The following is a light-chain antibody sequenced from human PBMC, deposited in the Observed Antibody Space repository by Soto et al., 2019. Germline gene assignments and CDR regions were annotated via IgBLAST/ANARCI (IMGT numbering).Light chain of an antibody. Sequence: QSALTQPASVSGSPGQSITISCTGTSSDVGGYNYVSWYQQHPGKAPKLIIYDVSNRPSGVSNRFSGSKSGNTASLTISGLQAEDEADYYCSSYTSSGTLVVFGGGTKLIVL. J-gene: IGLJ2*01. V-gene: IGLV2-14*01. CDR3: SSYTSSGTLVV. CDR1: SSDVGGYNY. CDR2: DVS.